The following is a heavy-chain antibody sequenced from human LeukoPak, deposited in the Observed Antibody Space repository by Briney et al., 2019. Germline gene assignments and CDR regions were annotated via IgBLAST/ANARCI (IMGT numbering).Heavy chain of an antibody. Sequence: ASVKVSCKASGYTFTSYYMHWVRQAPGQGLEWMGIINPSGSSTSYAQKFQGRVTMTRDTSTSTVYMELSSLRSEDTAVYYCARDRGIAVAGTDYYYGMDVWGKGTTVTVSS. V-gene: IGHV1-46*01. CDR1: GYTFTSYY. D-gene: IGHD6-19*01. CDR2: INPSGSST. J-gene: IGHJ6*04. CDR3: ARDRGIAVAGTDYYYGMDV.